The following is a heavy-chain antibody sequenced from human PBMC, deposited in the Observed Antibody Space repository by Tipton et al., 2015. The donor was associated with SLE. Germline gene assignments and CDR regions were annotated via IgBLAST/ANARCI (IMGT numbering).Heavy chain of an antibody. CDR3: AAGLLWFGECYY. V-gene: IGHV3-NL1*01. D-gene: IGHD3-10*01. Sequence: GLVKPSETLSLTCTVSGGSISNYHWTWIRQPPGKGLEWVSFIYGGESRTFYSNSVKGRFTISRDNAKNTLYLQMNSLRPEDTAVYYCAAGLLWFGECYYWGQGALVTVSS. CDR1: GGSISNYH. J-gene: IGHJ4*02. CDR2: IYGGESRT.